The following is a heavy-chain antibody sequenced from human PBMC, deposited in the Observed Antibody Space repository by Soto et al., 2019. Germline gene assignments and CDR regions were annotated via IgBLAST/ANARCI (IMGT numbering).Heavy chain of an antibody. V-gene: IGHV3-30-3*01. CDR2: ISYDGSNK. Sequence: GESLKISCAASGFTFSSYAMHWVRQAPGKGLEWVAVISYDGSNKYYADSVKGRFTISRDNSKNTLYLQMNSLRAEDTAVYYCARERYGDYAFDYWGQGTLVTVSS. CDR3: ARERYGDYAFDY. J-gene: IGHJ4*02. CDR1: GFTFSSYA. D-gene: IGHD4-17*01.